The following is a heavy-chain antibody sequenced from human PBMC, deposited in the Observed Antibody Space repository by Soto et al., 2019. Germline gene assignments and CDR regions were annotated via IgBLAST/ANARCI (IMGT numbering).Heavy chain of an antibody. CDR1: GFTFSNYA. CDR3: AKDGARAHYYMDV. Sequence: GGSLRLSCAASGFTFSNYAIHWVRQAPGRGLEWVSAISGGADGTDYAESVKGRFTISRDNSKNTLYLQMNSLRAEDTAVYYCAKDGARAHYYMDVWGKGTTVTVSS. J-gene: IGHJ6*03. CDR2: ISGGADGT. V-gene: IGHV3-23*01.